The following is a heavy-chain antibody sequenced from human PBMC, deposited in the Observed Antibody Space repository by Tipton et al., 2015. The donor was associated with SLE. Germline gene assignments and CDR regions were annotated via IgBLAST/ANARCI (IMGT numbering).Heavy chain of an antibody. Sequence: TLSLTCTVSGGSISSGSYYWSWIRQPAGKGLEWIGRIYTSGSTNSNPSLKSRVTISVDTSKNQFSLKLSSVTAADTAVYYCARDRRSRTYYYYMDVWGKGTTVTVSS. CDR3: ARDRRSRTYYYYMDV. CDR1: GGSISSGSYY. J-gene: IGHJ6*03. CDR2: IYTSGST. D-gene: IGHD5-24*01. V-gene: IGHV4-61*02.